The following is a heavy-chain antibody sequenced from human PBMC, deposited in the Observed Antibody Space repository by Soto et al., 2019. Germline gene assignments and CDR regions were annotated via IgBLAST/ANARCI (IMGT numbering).Heavy chain of an antibody. Sequence: EVQLVESGGGLVQPGGSLRLSCAASGFTFSSYRMSWVRQAPGKGLEGVSYISSTGSTIFYADSVKGRFTISRDNAKNSVYLQMNSLRAEDTAVYYCARVGWELLLDYFDYWGQGTLVTVSS. V-gene: IGHV3-48*01. D-gene: IGHD1-26*01. CDR2: ISSTGSTI. CDR3: ARVGWELLLDYFDY. J-gene: IGHJ4*02. CDR1: GFTFSSYR.